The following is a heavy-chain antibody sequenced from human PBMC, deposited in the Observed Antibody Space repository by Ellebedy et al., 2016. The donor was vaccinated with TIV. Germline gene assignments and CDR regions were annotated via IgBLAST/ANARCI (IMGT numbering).Heavy chain of an antibody. CDR2: INNDGSST. J-gene: IGHJ4*02. CDR3: SFKGVATRVY. Sequence: GESLKISCAASGFTFSSYWMPWVRQAPGKGLVWVSGINNDGSSTYYADSVKGRFTVSRDNAKNTLYLQMSSLRAEDTAVYYCSFKGVATRVYWGQGTLVTVSS. CDR1: GFTFSSYW. D-gene: IGHD4-23*01. V-gene: IGHV3-74*01.